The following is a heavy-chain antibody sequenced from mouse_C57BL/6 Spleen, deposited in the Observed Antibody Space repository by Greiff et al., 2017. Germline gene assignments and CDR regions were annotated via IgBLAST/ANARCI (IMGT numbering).Heavy chain of an antibody. J-gene: IGHJ4*01. Sequence: EVQRVESGGGLVQPGGSLKLSCAASGFTFSDYGMAWVRQAPRKGPEWVAFISNLAYSIYYADTVTGRFTISRENAKNSLYLEMSSLRSEDTAMYYCARHPYYDDDSYAMDYWGQGTSGTVSS. CDR1: GFTFSDYG. CDR3: ARHPYYDDDSYAMDY. CDR2: ISNLAYSI. D-gene: IGHD2-4*01. V-gene: IGHV5-15*01.